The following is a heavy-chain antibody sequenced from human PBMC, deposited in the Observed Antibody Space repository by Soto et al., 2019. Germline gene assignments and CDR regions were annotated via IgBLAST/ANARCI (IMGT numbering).Heavy chain of an antibody. V-gene: IGHV4-30-2*01. CDR1: GGSISSGGYS. J-gene: IGHJ4*02. D-gene: IGHD3-10*01. CDR3: ARGSMVRGVNRGYYFDY. CDR2: IYHSGST. Sequence: SETLSLTCAVSGGSISSGGYSWSRIRQPPGKGLEWIGYIYHSGSTYYNPSLKSRVTISVDRSKNQFSLKLSSVTAADMAVYYCARGSMVRGVNRGYYFDYWGQGTLVTVSS.